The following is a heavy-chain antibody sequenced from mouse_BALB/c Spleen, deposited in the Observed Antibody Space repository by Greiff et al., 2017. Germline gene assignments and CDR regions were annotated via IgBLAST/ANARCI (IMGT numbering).Heavy chain of an antibody. CDR2: ISDGGSYT. Sequence: EVKLVESGGGLVKPGGSLKLSCAASGFTFSDYYMYWVRQTPEKRLEWVATISDGGSYTYYPDSVKGRFTISRDNAKNNLYLQMSSLKSEDTAMYYCARDREDYDGFAYWGQGTLVTVSA. CDR3: ARDREDYDGFAY. D-gene: IGHD2-4*01. CDR1: GFTFSDYY. J-gene: IGHJ3*01. V-gene: IGHV5-4*02.